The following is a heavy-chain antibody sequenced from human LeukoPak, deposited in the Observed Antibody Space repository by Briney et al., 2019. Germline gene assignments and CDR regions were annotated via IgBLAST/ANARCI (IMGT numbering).Heavy chain of an antibody. CDR1: GFTFSSYG. V-gene: IGHV3-30*18. CDR3: AKESGKFDY. J-gene: IGHJ4*02. CDR2: ISYDGSNQ. Sequence: GGSLRLSCAASGFTFSSYGMHWVRQAPGKGLEWVAVISYDGSNQYYADSVKGRFSISRDNSKNSLYLEMNSLRTEDAAMYYCAKESGKFDYWGQGTLVAVSS.